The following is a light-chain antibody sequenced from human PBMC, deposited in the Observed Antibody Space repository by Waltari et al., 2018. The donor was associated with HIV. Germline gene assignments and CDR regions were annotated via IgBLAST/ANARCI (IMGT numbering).Light chain of an antibody. Sequence: QSALTQPASVSGSPGQSTTISCPGTSSDIGGYNYVSWYQQHPGKPPKVLIYDVINRPSGISDRFSGSKSGSTASLTISGLQAEDEADYYCASYTARSSPWVFGGGTKLTVV. V-gene: IGLV2-14*03. J-gene: IGLJ3*02. CDR3: ASYTARSSPWV. CDR2: DVI. CDR1: SSDIGGYNY.